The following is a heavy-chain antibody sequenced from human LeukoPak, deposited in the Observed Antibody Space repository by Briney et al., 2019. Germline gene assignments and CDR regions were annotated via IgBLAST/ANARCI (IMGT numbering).Heavy chain of an antibody. CDR2: IKQDGSEK. J-gene: IGHJ4*02. V-gene: IGHV3-7*03. CDR1: GFTLSSYW. D-gene: IGHD1-26*01. Sequence: GGSLRLSCAASGFTLSSYWMSWVRPAPGKGRGRVANIKQDGSEKYYVDSLKGRFTISRDNAKNSLYLQMNSLRAEDTAVYYCAKVKSVGPLDYWGQGTLVTVSS. CDR3: AKVKSVGPLDY.